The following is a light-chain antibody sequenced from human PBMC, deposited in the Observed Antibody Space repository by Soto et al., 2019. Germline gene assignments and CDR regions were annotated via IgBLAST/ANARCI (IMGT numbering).Light chain of an antibody. J-gene: IGKJ1*01. CDR3: QQYNNGGT. CDR2: GAS. CDR1: QSVSSK. V-gene: IGKV3-15*01. Sequence: EIVMTQSPATLSVSPGERATLSCRASQSVSSKLAWYQQKPGQAPRLLIYGASTRATGIPARFSGSGSGTEFTLTISSLQSEDFAVYYCQQYNNGGTFGQGTKVEVK.